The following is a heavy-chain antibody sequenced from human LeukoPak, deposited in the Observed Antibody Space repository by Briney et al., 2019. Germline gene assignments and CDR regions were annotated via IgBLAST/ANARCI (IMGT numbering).Heavy chain of an antibody. CDR1: GGSFSGYY. D-gene: IGHD2-21*02. V-gene: IGHV4-34*01. Sequence: PSETLSLTCAVYGGSFSGYYWSWIRQPPGKGLEWIGEINHSGSTNYNPSLKSRVTISVDTSKNQFSLKLSSVTAADTAVYYCARGGCGRYCGGDCYALDYWGQGTLVTVSS. J-gene: IGHJ4*02. CDR3: ARGGCGRYCGGDCYALDY. CDR2: INHSGST.